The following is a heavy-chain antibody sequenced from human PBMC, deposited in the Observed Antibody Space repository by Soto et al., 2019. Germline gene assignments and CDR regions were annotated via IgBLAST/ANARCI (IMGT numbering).Heavy chain of an antibody. CDR1: GYTFTAYS. D-gene: IGHD6-19*01. J-gene: IGHJ4*02. CDR3: AREASAVITLDY. Sequence: QVQLVHSEAEVKKPGASVKVSCKASGYTFTAYSMHWVRQAPGQGLEWVGWFNPNSGDTIYAQKFQGRVTLTRDTSIGTAYMELYSLTSDDTAVYYCAREASAVITLDYWGQGTLGTVSS. V-gene: IGHV1-2*02. CDR2: FNPNSGDT.